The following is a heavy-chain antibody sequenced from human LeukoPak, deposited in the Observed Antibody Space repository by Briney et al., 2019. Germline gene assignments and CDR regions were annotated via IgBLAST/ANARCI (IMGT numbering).Heavy chain of an antibody. CDR2: IKQDGSEK. D-gene: IGHD5-24*01. J-gene: IGHJ4*02. CDR3: ARALPVEMATISGDFDY. V-gene: IGHV3-7*01. Sequence: GGSLRLSCAASGFTFSSYWMSWVRQAPGKGLEWVANIKQDGSEKYYADSVKGRFTISRDNAKNSLYLQMNSLRAEDTAVYYCARALPVEMATISGDFDYWGQGTLVTVSS. CDR1: GFTFSSYW.